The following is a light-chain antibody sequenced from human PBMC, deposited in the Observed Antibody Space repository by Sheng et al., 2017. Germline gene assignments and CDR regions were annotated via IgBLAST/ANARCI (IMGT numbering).Light chain of an antibody. J-gene: IGKJ2*01. CDR2: DAS. V-gene: IGKV3-20*01. Sequence: EIVLTQSPATLSLSPGERATLSCRASQSVSSYLAWYQQKPGQAPRLLIYDASTRATGIPARFSGSGSGTDFTLTISRLEPEDFAVYYCQQYGSSPQTFGQGTKLEIK. CDR1: QSVSSY. CDR3: QQYGSSPQT.